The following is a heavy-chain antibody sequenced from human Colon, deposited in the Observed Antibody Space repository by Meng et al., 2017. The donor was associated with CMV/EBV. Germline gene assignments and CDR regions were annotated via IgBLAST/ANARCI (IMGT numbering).Heavy chain of an antibody. J-gene: IGHJ4*02. CDR1: GFTFSTYD. CDR2: IGTVGDT. V-gene: IGHV3-13*01. CDR3: ARARSPTHFDY. Sequence: GESLKISCTASGFTFSTYDFHWVRQPTGKGLEWVSSIGTVGDTYSIGSVKGRFIISREDAKNSVYLQMYGLRDGDTGLYYCARARSPTHFDYWGQGALVTVSS.